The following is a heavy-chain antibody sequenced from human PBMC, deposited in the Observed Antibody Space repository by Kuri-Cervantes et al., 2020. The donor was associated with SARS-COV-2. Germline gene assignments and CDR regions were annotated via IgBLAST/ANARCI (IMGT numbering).Heavy chain of an antibody. Sequence: SVKVSCKTSGGTFSNYVISWVRQAPGQGLEWMGGIIPMFGLPNYAQKFQGRVTITTDESTSTAYMDLSSLRSEDTAVYYCARASLFVDFWSGYYDYWGQGTLVTVSS. J-gene: IGHJ4*02. V-gene: IGHV1-69*05. CDR3: ARASLFVDFWSGYYDY. D-gene: IGHD3-3*01. CDR1: GGTFSNYV. CDR2: IIPMFGLP.